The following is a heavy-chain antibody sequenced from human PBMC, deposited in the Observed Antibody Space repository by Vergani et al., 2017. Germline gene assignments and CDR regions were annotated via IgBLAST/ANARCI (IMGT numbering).Heavy chain of an antibody. CDR3: AKVGRSEVAGTFGAFDI. D-gene: IGHD6-19*01. CDR2: LSSSDRRT. J-gene: IGHJ3*02. Sequence: PGGSLRLSCAASGFTFIMHAMSWVRQAPGKGLEWVSTLSSSDRRTHYADSVKGRFTISRDISKNTLFLHMNSLRPEDTAVYYCAKVGRSEVAGTFGAFDIWGQGTMVTVSS. CDR1: GFTFIMHA. V-gene: IGHV3-23*01.